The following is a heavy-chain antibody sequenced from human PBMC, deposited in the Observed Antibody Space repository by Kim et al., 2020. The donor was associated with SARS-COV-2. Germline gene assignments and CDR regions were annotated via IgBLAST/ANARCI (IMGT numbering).Heavy chain of an antibody. V-gene: IGHV4-30-4*01. D-gene: IGHD3-10*01. CDR1: GGSISSGDYY. Sequence: SETLSLTCTVSGGSISSGDYYWSWIRQPPGKGLEWIGYIYYSGSTYYNPSLKSRVTISVDTSKNQFSLKLSSVTAADTAVYYCAREGISRHNTMVRGILRWGQGTLVTVSS. CDR3: AREGISRHNTMVRGILR. CDR2: IYYSGST. J-gene: IGHJ4*02.